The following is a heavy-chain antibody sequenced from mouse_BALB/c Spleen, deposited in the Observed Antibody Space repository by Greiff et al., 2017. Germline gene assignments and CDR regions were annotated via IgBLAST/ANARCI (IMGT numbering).Heavy chain of an antibody. D-gene: IGHD4-1*01. V-gene: IGHV5-9-4*01. Sequence: EVKLEESGGGLVKPGGSLKLSCAASGFTFSSYAMSWVRQSPEKRLEWVAEISSGGSYTYYPDTVTGRFTISRDNAKNTLYLEMSSLRSEDTAMYYCARETGNYFDYWGQGTTLTVSS. CDR2: ISSGGSYT. CDR1: GFTFSSYA. J-gene: IGHJ2*01. CDR3: ARETGNYFDY.